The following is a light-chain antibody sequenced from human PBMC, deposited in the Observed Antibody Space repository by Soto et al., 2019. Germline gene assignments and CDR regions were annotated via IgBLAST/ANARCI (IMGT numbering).Light chain of an antibody. Sequence: DIQMTQSPSTLSASVGDRVTITCRASQSISDWLAWYQQKPGKAPKLLIYKASSLESGDPSRFSGSGSGTDFSLTISSLQSDDFATYYCQQYNSYSRTFGQGTK. CDR1: QSISDW. V-gene: IGKV1-5*03. CDR3: QQYNSYSRT. CDR2: KAS. J-gene: IGKJ1*01.